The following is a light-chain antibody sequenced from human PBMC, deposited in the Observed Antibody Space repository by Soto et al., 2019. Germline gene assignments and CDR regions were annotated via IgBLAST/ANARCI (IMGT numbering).Light chain of an antibody. CDR1: SNDVGGYNY. J-gene: IGLJ1*01. V-gene: IGLV2-14*01. CDR2: EVS. CDR3: SSHSATSPYV. Sequence: QSVLTQPASVSGSTGQSITISCTGTSNDVGGYNYVSWYQQQPGKAPKLIIYEVSHRPSGISNRFSGSKSGNTASLTISGLHVEDEADYYCSSHSATSPYVFGTGTKVTVL.